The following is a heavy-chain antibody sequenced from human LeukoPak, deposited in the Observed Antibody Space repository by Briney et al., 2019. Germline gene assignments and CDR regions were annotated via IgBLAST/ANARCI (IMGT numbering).Heavy chain of an antibody. V-gene: IGHV1-18*01. Sequence: ASVKVSCKASGYTFTSYGISWVRQAPGQGLEWMGRISAYNGNTNYAQKLQGRVTMTTDTSTSTDYRELRSMRSDDTAVYYGARDMDRDGYNGPDYWGQGTLVTVSS. D-gene: IGHD5-24*01. CDR2: ISAYNGNT. CDR1: GYTFTSYG. CDR3: ARDMDRDGYNGPDY. J-gene: IGHJ4*02.